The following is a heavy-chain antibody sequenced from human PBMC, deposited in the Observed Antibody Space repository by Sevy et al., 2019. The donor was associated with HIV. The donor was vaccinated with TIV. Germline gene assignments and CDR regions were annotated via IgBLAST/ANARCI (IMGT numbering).Heavy chain of an antibody. CDR1: GGSISSSDNY. CDR2: SYYSGST. J-gene: IGHJ3*02. V-gene: IGHV4-39*01. CDR3: ARRRVEDYYGSGTPPLVNGPFDI. Sequence: SETLSLTCTVSGGSISSSDNYWGWIRQPPGKGLDWIASSYYSGSTYYNPSLKSRVTISVDTSKNQFSLKLRSVTAADKAVYYCARRRVEDYYGSGTPPLVNGPFDIWGQGTMVTVSS. D-gene: IGHD3-10*01.